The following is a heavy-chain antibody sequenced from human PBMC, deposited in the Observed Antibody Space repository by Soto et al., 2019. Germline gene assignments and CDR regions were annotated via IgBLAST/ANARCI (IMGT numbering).Heavy chain of an antibody. CDR3: ARVDFGATPWYYFDC. V-gene: IGHV4-30-2*01. CDR2: IYHSGST. CDR1: GGSISSDGYS. Sequence: QLQLQESGSGLVKPSQTLSLTCAVSGGSISSDGYSWSWIRQPPGKGLEWIGYIYHSGSTYYNPSLKRRVTLSGERSTTQFSLKLNSVTAADTAVYYCARVDFGATPWYYFDCWGQGTLVTVSS. J-gene: IGHJ4*02. D-gene: IGHD4-17*01.